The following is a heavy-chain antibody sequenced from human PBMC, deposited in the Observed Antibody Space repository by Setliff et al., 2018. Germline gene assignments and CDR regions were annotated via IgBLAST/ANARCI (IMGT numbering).Heavy chain of an antibody. V-gene: IGHV3-66*01. CDR1: GFIVGTNY. CDR2: LYADETT. CDR3: GRDVFDFRTGQGGP. D-gene: IGHD3-3*01. Sequence: GGSLRLSCVASGFIVGTNYMSWVRQAPGKGLEWVSILYADETTFYADSVKGRFTISRDNAKNSLSLQMDGLRAEDTSVYYCGRDVFDFRTGQGGPWGQGTRVTVSS. J-gene: IGHJ5*02.